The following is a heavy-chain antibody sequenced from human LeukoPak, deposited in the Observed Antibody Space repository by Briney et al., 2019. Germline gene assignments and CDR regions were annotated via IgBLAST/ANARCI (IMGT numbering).Heavy chain of an antibody. V-gene: IGHV1-58*02. CDR2: IVVASGTT. J-gene: IGHJ5*02. CDR3: AAGLRKDALFDP. CDR1: GFTFTSSV. Sequence: GASVKVSCKSSGFTFTSSVMQWVRQARGQRLERVGWIVVASGTTNYAQKSQERVTITRDMSTSTAYMELSSLRSEDTAVYYCAAGLRKDALFDPWGQGTLVTVSS.